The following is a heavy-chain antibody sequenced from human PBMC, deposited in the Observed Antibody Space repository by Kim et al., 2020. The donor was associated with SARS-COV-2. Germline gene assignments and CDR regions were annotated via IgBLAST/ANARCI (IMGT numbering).Heavy chain of an antibody. Sequence: SETLSLTCAVYGGSFSGYYWSWIRQPPGKGLEWIGEINHSGSTNYNPSLKSRVTISVDTSKNQFSLKLSSVTAADTAVYYCARARNYYDSSGYPPDFDYWGQGTLVTVSS. J-gene: IGHJ4*02. CDR3: ARARNYYDSSGYPPDFDY. CDR1: GGSFSGYY. D-gene: IGHD3-22*01. CDR2: INHSGST. V-gene: IGHV4-34*01.